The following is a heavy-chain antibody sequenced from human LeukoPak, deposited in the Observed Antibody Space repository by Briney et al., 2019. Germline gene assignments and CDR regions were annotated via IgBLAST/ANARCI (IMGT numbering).Heavy chain of an antibody. CDR3: ARGGYSYGYYYVTPDWYFDL. D-gene: IGHD5-18*01. V-gene: IGHV4-34*01. Sequence: SETLSLTCAVYGGSFSGYYWSWIRQPPGKGLEWIGEINHSGSTNYNPSLKSRVTISVDTSKNQFSLKLSSVTAADTAVYYCARGGYSYGYYYVTPDWYFDLWGRGTLVTVSS. J-gene: IGHJ2*01. CDR2: INHSGST. CDR1: GGSFSGYY.